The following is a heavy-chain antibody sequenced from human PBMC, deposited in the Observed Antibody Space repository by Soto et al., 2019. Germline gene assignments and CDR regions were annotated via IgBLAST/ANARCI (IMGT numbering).Heavy chain of an antibody. CDR3: TRQTDAVQWLVVPTDYNFDY. J-gene: IGHJ4*02. D-gene: IGHD6-19*01. CDR2: IRSKTNSYAT. V-gene: IGHV3-73*01. Sequence: GALRFSCAASGITVGGSAMHWVRQASGKGLEWVGHIRSKTNSYATAYAESVKGRFTISRDDSMKTAYLKMNSLKTEDTAVYFWTRQTDAVQWLVVPTDYNFDYWGQGTLVTVSS. CDR1: GITVGGSA.